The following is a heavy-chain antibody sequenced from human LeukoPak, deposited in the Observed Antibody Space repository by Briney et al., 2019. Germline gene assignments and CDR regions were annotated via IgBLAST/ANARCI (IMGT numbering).Heavy chain of an antibody. CDR1: GGTFSSYA. Sequence: ASVKVSCKASGGTFSSYAISWVRQAPGQGLEWMGRIIPIFGTANYAQKFQGRVTITTDESTSTAYMELSSLRSEDTAVYYCASYDSSGYYKLGPFDYWGQGTLVTASS. V-gene: IGHV1-69*05. CDR2: IIPIFGTA. CDR3: ASYDSSGYYKLGPFDY. J-gene: IGHJ4*02. D-gene: IGHD3-22*01.